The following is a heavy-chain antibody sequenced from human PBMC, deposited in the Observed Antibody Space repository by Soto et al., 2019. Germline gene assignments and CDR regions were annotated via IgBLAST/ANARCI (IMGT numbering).Heavy chain of an antibody. CDR3: ALRSMAVVPEY. J-gene: IGHJ4*02. Sequence: QVQLQESGPGLVKPSETLSLTCAVSGDSISSYYCMWIRQPPGKGLESIGYLYYGRSANYNPSLTGRVPLSVDTSTNQCSLTLSSMPAADTAVYYRALRSMAVVPEYWGQGTLVTVSS. CDR1: GDSISSYY. CDR2: LYYGRSA. D-gene: IGHD3-22*01. V-gene: IGHV4-59*01.